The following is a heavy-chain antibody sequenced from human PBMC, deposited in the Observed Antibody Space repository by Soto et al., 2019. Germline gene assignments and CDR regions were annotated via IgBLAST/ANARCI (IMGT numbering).Heavy chain of an antibody. CDR2: IYYSGST. CDR1: GGSISSGGYY. D-gene: IGHD3-10*01. CDR3: ARNIYYYGSGSYYTYNWFDP. Sequence: QVQLQESGPGLVKPSQTLSLTCTVSGGSISSGGYYWSWIRQHPGKGLEWIGYIYYSGSTYYNPSLKSRVTISVETSKNQFSLKLSSVTAADTAVYYCARNIYYYGSGSYYTYNWFDPWGQGTLVTVSS. J-gene: IGHJ5*02. V-gene: IGHV4-31*03.